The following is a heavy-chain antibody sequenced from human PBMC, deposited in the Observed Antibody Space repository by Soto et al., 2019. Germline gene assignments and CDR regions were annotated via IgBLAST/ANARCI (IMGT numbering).Heavy chain of an antibody. CDR3: ARGSITMIVVNAFDI. D-gene: IGHD3-22*01. CDR1: GGSISSGGYY. CDR2: IYYSGST. Sequence: QVQLQESGPGLVKPSQTLSLTCTVSGGSISSGGYYWSWIRQHPGKGLEWIGYIYYSGSTYYNPSLKSRVTISVDTSKNQFSLKLSSVTAADTAVYYCARGSITMIVVNAFDIWGQGTMVTVSS. J-gene: IGHJ3*02. V-gene: IGHV4-31*03.